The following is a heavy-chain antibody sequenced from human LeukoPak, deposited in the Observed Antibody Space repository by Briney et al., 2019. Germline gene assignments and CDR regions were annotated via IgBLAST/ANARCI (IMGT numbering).Heavy chain of an antibody. V-gene: IGHV3-21*01. CDR1: GFTFSSYT. Sequence: PGGSLRLSCAASGFTFSSYTMNWVRQAPGKGLEWVSSISNSGAYIYYADSVKGRFTISRDNAKSSLYLQMNTLRAEDTAVYYCARDGSGSYFGYWGQGTLVTVSS. D-gene: IGHD1-26*01. J-gene: IGHJ4*02. CDR2: ISNSGAYI. CDR3: ARDGSGSYFGY.